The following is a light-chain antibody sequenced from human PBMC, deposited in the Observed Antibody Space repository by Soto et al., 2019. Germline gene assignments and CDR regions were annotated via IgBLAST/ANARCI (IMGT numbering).Light chain of an antibody. CDR1: NIGSKS. J-gene: IGLJ2*01. CDR2: DDC. CDR3: QVWDSSSDHVV. Sequence: SYELTQPPSVSVAPGQTARITCGGNNIGSKSVHWYQQKPGQAPVLVVYDDCDRPSGSPERFSGSNSVNTATLTISMVDAGDEADYYCQVWDSSSDHVVFGGGTKVTVL. V-gene: IGLV3-21*02.